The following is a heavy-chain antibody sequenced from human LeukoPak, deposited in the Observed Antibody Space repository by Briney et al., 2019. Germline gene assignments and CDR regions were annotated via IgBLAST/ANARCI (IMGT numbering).Heavy chain of an antibody. CDR2: INHSGST. J-gene: IGHJ4*02. CDR3: ARVGQLRLRAFGY. Sequence: SETLSLTCAVYGGSFSGYYWSWIRQPPGKGLEWIGEINHSGSTNYNPSLKSRVTISVDTSKNQFSLKLSSVTAADTAVYYCARVGQLRLRAFGYWGQGTLVTVSS. D-gene: IGHD5-18*01. CDR1: GGSFSGYY. V-gene: IGHV4-34*01.